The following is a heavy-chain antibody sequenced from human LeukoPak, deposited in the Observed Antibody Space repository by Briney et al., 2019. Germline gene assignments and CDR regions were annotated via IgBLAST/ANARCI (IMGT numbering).Heavy chain of an antibody. CDR2: IKSKTDGGTT. D-gene: IGHD2-15*01. V-gene: IGHV3-15*01. Sequence: GGSLRLSCAASGFTFSNAWMSWVRQAPGKGLGWVGRIKSKTDGGTTDYAAPVKGRFTISRDDSKNTLYLQMNSLKTEDTAVYYCTTDGEGYCSGGSCYSSFDYWGQGTLVTVSS. CDR3: TTDGEGYCSGGSCYSSFDY. J-gene: IGHJ4*02. CDR1: GFTFSNAW.